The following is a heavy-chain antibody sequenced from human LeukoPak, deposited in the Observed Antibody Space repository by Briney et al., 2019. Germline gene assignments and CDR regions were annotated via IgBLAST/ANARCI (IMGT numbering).Heavy chain of an antibody. CDR2: IYTGGSS. D-gene: IGHD3-22*01. CDR1: GFTVSSNY. V-gene: IGHV3-53*01. J-gene: IGHJ4*02. CDR3: ARVTLGFDSRTYYPTTFDY. Sequence: GGSLRLSCAASGFTVSSNYMSWVRQAPGKGLEWVSLIYTGGSSYYADSVKGRFTISRDTSINTLYLQMNSLRVEDAAVYYCARVTLGFDSRTYYPTTFDYWGQGTQVTVSS.